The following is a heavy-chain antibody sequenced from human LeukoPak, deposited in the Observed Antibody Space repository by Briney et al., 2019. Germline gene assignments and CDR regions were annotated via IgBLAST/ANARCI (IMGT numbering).Heavy chain of an antibody. CDR1: GFTFSSYA. D-gene: IGHD1-20*01. Sequence: PGGSLRLSCAVSGFTFSSYAMSWVRQAPGKGLEWVSGISGSGGNIYYADSVKGRFTITRDNSKNMLYLQMNSLRAEDTAVYYCAKDSSKYNWNDAGMDVWGQGTTVTVSS. V-gene: IGHV3-23*01. J-gene: IGHJ6*02. CDR2: ISGSGGNI. CDR3: AKDSSKYNWNDAGMDV.